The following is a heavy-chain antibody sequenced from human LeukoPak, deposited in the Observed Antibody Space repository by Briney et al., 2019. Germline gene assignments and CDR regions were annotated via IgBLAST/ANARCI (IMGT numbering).Heavy chain of an antibody. CDR1: GYSISSGYY. J-gene: IGHJ5*02. CDR2: IYHSGST. D-gene: IGHD6-13*01. Sequence: SETLSLTCAVSGYSISSGYYWGWIRQPPGKGLEWIGSIYHSGSTYYNPSLKSRVTISVDTPKNQFSLKLSSVTAADTAVYYCARSPPGIAAAGTLGSFDPWGQGTLATVSS. V-gene: IGHV4-38-2*01. CDR3: ARSPPGIAAAGTLGSFDP.